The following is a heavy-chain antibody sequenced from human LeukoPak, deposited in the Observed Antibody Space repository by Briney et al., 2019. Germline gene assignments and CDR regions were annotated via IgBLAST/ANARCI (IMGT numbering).Heavy chain of an antibody. Sequence: ASVKVSCKASGYTFTSYYMHWVRQAPGQGLEWMGMINPSGGSTSYAQKFQGRVTMTRDTSTSTVYMELSSLRSEDTAVYYCARDQIGPLGDYYFDYWGQGTLVTVSS. V-gene: IGHV1-46*01. CDR1: GYTFTSYY. CDR3: ARDQIGPLGDYYFDY. D-gene: IGHD3-16*01. J-gene: IGHJ4*02. CDR2: INPSGGST.